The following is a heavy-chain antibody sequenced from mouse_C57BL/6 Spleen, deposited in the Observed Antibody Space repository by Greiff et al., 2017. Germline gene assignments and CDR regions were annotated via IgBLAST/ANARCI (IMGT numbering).Heavy chain of an antibody. CDR3: ASELTGTWFAY. Sequence: QVQLQQPGAELVKPGASVKLSCKPSGYTFTSYWMQWVKQRPGQGLEWIGEIDPSDSYTNYNQKFKGKATLTVDTSSSTAYMQLSSLTSEDSAVYYCASELTGTWFAYWGQGTLVTVSA. CDR2: IDPSDSYT. D-gene: IGHD4-1*01. V-gene: IGHV1-50*01. CDR1: GYTFTSYW. J-gene: IGHJ3*01.